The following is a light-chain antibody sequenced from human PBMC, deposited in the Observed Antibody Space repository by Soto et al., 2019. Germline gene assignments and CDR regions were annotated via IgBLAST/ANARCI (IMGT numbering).Light chain of an antibody. J-gene: IGKJ3*01. CDR2: GAS. V-gene: IGKV1-33*01. CDR3: QQYDNLPFT. CDR1: QDISNY. Sequence: DIQMTQSPSSLSASVGDRVTITCQASQDISNYLNWYQHKPGKAPKLLISGASNLETGVPSRFSGSGSGTDVTFTITSLQPEDIATYYCQQYDNLPFTFGPRTKVDIK.